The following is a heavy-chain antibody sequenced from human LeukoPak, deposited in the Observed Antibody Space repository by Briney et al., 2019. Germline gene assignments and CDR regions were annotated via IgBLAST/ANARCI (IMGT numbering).Heavy chain of an antibody. CDR1: GFTFSSYS. D-gene: IGHD6-19*01. Sequence: GGSLRLSCAASGFTFSSYSMNWVRQAPGKGLEWVSSISSSSSYIYYADSVKGRFTIFRDNAKNSLYLQMNSLRAEDTAVYYCARGYSSGWLEGTSFDYWGQGTLVTVSS. J-gene: IGHJ4*02. CDR3: ARGYSSGWLEGTSFDY. V-gene: IGHV3-21*01. CDR2: ISSSSSYI.